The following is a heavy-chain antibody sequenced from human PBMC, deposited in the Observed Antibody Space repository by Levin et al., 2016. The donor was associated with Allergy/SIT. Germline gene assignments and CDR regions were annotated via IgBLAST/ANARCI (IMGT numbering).Heavy chain of an antibody. Sequence: GGSLRLSCAASGFTFSSYGMHWVRQAPGKGLEWVAFIRYDGSNKYYADSVKGRFTISRDNSKNTLYLQMNSLRAEDTAVYYCAKDWLGSMIVGGSNWFDPWGQGTLVTVSS. D-gene: IGHD3-22*01. CDR3: AKDWLGSMIVGGSNWFDP. CDR1: GFTFSSYG. J-gene: IGHJ5*02. CDR2: IRYDGSNK. V-gene: IGHV3-30*02.